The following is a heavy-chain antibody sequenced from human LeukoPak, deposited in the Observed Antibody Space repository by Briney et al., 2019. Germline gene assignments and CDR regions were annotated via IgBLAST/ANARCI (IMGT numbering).Heavy chain of an antibody. CDR3: ARGSSGYYVYGMDV. D-gene: IGHD3-22*01. Sequence: AGGSLRLSCAASGFTFSSYSMNWVRQAPGKGLEWVSSISSSSSYIYYADSVKSRFTISRDNAKNSLYLQMNSLRAEDTAVYYCARGSSGYYVYGMDVWGQGTTVTVSS. J-gene: IGHJ6*02. CDR2: ISSSSSYI. V-gene: IGHV3-21*01. CDR1: GFTFSSYS.